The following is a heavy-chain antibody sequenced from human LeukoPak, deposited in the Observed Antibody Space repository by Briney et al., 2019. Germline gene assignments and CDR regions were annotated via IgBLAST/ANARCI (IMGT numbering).Heavy chain of an antibody. Sequence: GGSLRLSCAASGFTFSNAWMSWVRQAPGKGLEWVGRIKSKTDGGTTDYAAPVKGRFTISRDDSKNTLYLQMNSLRAEDTAVYYCARDGSGIGNYFDYWGQGTLVTVSS. CDR1: GFTFSNAW. J-gene: IGHJ4*02. CDR2: IKSKTDGGTT. V-gene: IGHV3-15*01. CDR3: ARDGSGIGNYFDY. D-gene: IGHD3-10*01.